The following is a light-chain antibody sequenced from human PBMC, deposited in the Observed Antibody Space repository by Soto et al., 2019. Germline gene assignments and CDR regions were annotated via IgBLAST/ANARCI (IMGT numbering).Light chain of an antibody. CDR1: QSVSSSY. CDR2: DVS. J-gene: IGKJ1*01. CDR3: QQRSNWPWT. Sequence: EIVLTHSPGTLALSPWEGATLSCSASQSVSSSYLAWYQQKPGQAPRLLIYDVSKGATGIPARFSGSGSGTDFTLTISSLEPEDFAVYYCQQRSNWPWTFGQGTKVDIK. V-gene: IGKV3D-20*02.